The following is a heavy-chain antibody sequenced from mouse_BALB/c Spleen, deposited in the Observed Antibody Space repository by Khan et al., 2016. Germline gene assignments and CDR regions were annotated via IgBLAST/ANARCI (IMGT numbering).Heavy chain of an antibody. Sequence: VQLQQSGAELVRSGASVKLSCTASGFNIKDYYMHWVKQRPEQGLEWIGWIDPENGDTEYAPKFQGKATMTADTSSNTAYLQLSSLTSEDTAVYYCNAWGNKDYWGQGTTLTVSS. V-gene: IGHV14-4*02. D-gene: IGHD2-1*01. J-gene: IGHJ2*01. CDR2: IDPENGDT. CDR1: GFNIKDYY. CDR3: NAWGNKDY.